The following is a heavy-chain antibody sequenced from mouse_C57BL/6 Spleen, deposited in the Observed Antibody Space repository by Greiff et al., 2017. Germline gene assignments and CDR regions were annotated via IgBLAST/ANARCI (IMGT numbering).Heavy chain of an antibody. V-gene: IGHV1-74*01. Sequence: VQLQQPGAELVKPGASVKVSCKASGYTFTSYWMHWVKQRPGQGLEWIGRIHPSDSDTNYNQKFKGKATLTVDKSSSTAYMQLSSLTSEDAAVYGCEVGAEFTYYAMDYWGQGTAVTVSS. J-gene: IGHJ4*01. CDR2: IHPSDSDT. CDR1: GYTFTSYW. CDR3: EVGAEFTYYAMDY.